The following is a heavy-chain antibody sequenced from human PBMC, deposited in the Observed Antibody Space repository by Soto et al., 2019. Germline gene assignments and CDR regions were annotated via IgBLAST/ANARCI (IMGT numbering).Heavy chain of an antibody. CDR1: GGTFSSYA. J-gene: IGHJ2*01. V-gene: IGHV1-69*12. CDR3: AKWSRDGYNPSPNPYWYFDL. D-gene: IGHD5-12*01. CDR2: IIPIFGTA. Sequence: QVQLVQSGAEVKKPGSSVKVSCKASGGTFSSYAISWVRQAPGQGLEWMGGIIPIFGTANYAQKFQGRVTITADASTSTAYMELSSLRSEDTDVYYCAKWSRDGYNPSPNPYWYFDLWGRGTLVTVSS.